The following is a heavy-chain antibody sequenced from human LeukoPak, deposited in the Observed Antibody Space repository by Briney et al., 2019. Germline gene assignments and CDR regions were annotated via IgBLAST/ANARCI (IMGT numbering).Heavy chain of an antibody. J-gene: IGHJ6*02. CDR2: IYYSGST. Sequence: SETLSLTCTVSGGSISSGGYYWSWIRQHPGKGLEWIGYIYYSGSTYNPSLKSRVTISVDTSKNQFFLKLSSVTAADTAVYYCARYGLNTACMDVWGQGTTVTVSS. D-gene: IGHD4-17*01. CDR1: GGSISSGGYY. V-gene: IGHV4-31*03. CDR3: ARYGLNTACMDV.